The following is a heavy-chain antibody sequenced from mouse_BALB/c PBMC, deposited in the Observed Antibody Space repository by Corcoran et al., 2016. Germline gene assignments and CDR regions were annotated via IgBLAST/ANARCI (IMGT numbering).Heavy chain of an antibody. Sequence: QIQLVQSGPELKKPGETVKISCKASGYTFTNYGMNWVKQAPGKGLKWMGWINTYTGEPTYADDFKGRFAFSLETSVSTAYLQINNLKNEDMATYFCARGSSGYDYWGQGTTLTVSS. CDR3: ARGSSGYDY. J-gene: IGHJ2*01. V-gene: IGHV9-1*02. CDR2: INTYTGEP. D-gene: IGHD3-1*01. CDR1: GYTFTNYG.